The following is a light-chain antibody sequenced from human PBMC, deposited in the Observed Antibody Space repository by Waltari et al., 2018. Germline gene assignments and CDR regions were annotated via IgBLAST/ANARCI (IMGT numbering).Light chain of an antibody. V-gene: IGLV1-51*01. CDR1: SSNLGNTY. J-gene: IGLJ3*02. CDR3: GTWDSSLSAEV. CDR2: DND. Sequence: QSVLTQPPSVSAAPGQKVTISCSGSSSNLGNTYVSWYQQLPGAAPKLLIYDNDKRPSGIPDRFSGSKSGTSATLGITGLQTGDEADYYCGTWDSSLSAEVFGGGTKLTVL.